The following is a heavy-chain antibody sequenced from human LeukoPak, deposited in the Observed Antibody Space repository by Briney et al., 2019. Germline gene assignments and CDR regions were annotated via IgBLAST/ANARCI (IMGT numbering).Heavy chain of an antibody. CDR2: ISGSGGST. Sequence: PGGSLRLSCAASGFTFSSYAMSWVRQAPGKGLEWVSAISGSGGSTYYADSVKGRFTISRDNSKNTLYLQMNSLRAEDTAVYYCAKEGKYSGSYRGVKEKYYFDYWGQGTLVTVSS. CDR1: GFTFSSYA. J-gene: IGHJ4*02. D-gene: IGHD1-26*01. V-gene: IGHV3-23*01. CDR3: AKEGKYSGSYRGVKEKYYFDY.